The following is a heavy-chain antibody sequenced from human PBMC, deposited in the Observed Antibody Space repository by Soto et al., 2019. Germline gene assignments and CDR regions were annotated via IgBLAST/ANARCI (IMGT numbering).Heavy chain of an antibody. Sequence: PGGSLRLSCAASGFTFSSYGMHWVRQAPGKGLEWVAVISYDGSNKYYADSVKGRFTISRDNSKNTLHLQMNSLRAEDTAVYYCAKVMGCSTTSCYTGGYFDYWGQGTLVTVSS. CDR2: ISYDGSNK. CDR1: GFTFSSYG. CDR3: AKVMGCSTTSCYTGGYFDY. J-gene: IGHJ4*02. V-gene: IGHV3-30*18. D-gene: IGHD2-2*02.